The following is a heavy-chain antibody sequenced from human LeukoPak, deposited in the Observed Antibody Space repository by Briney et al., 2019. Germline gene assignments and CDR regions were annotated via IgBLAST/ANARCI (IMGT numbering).Heavy chain of an antibody. CDR3: ARVGGSYWGWFDP. J-gene: IGHJ5*02. D-gene: IGHD1-26*01. V-gene: IGHV3-23*01. CDR2: ISGSGGST. CDR1: GFTFRSYA. Sequence: GGSLRLSCAASGFTFRSYAMSWVRQAPGKGLEWVSAISGSGGSTYYADSVKGRFTISRDNSKNTLYLQMNSLRAEDTAVYYCARVGGSYWGWFDPWGQGTLVTVSS.